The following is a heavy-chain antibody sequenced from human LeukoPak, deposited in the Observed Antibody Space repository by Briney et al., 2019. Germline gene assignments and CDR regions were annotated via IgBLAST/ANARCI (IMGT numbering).Heavy chain of an antibody. CDR3: ARGYHDFSGYWLSYFDY. J-gene: IGHJ4*02. D-gene: IGHD3-22*01. CDR2: NYYSGST. V-gene: IGHV4-59*01. CDR1: GGSISSYY. Sequence: KPSETLSLTCTVSGGSISSYYWSWIRQPPGKGLEWIGYNYYSGSTNYNPSLKGRVTISVDTSKNQFSLKLSSVTAADTAVYYCARGYHDFSGYWLSYFDYWGQGTLVTVSS.